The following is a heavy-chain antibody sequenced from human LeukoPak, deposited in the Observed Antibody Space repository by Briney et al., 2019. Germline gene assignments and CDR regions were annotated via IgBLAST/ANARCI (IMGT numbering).Heavy chain of an antibody. V-gene: IGHV3-21*01. CDR3: ARDAYAYDYVWGSYRYTPYYFDY. Sequence: GGSLRLSCAASGFTFSSYSMNWVRQAPEKGLEWVSSISSSSSYIYYADSVKGRFTISRDNAKNSLYLQMNSLRAEDTAVYYCARDAYAYDYVWGSYRYTPYYFDYWGQGTLVTVSS. J-gene: IGHJ4*02. D-gene: IGHD3-16*02. CDR2: ISSSSSYI. CDR1: GFTFSSYS.